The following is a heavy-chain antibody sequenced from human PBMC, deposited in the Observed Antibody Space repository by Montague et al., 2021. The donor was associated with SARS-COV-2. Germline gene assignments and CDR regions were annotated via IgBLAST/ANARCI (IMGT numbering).Heavy chain of an antibody. CDR2: NYTSGST. J-gene: IGHJ4*02. D-gene: IGHD5-12*01. Sequence: TLSLTCTVSGGSFSGGTCYWIWIRQPAGQELECIGRNYTSGSTNYTPSLKSRVTISADTSKNQFSLKLSSMTAADTSVYYCAREVARCYDWRPDSWGQGTIVTVSS. CDR3: AREVARCYDWRPDS. V-gene: IGHV4-61*02. CDR1: GGSFSGGTCY.